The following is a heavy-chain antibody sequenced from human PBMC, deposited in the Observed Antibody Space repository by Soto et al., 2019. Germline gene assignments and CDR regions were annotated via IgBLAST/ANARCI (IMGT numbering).Heavy chain of an antibody. CDR1: GFTFDSYA. CDR3: AKDSIGTTRGPFEY. J-gene: IGHJ4*02. CDR2: ISGSGATST. V-gene: IGHV3-23*01. D-gene: IGHD1-1*01. Sequence: GGSLRLSGAASGFTFDSYAMSWVRQAPGKGLEWVSAISGSGATSTYYADSVKGRFTISRDNSKNTLYLQMNSLRAEDTAVYYCAKDSIGTTRGPFEYWGQGTLVTVSS.